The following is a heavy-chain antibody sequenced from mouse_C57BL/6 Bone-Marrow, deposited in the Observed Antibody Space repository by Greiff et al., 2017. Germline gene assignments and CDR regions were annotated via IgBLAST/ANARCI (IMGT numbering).Heavy chain of an antibody. Sequence: VKLMESGAELAKPGASVKLSCKASGYTFTSYWMHWVKQRPGQGLEWIGYINPSSGYTKYNQKFKDKATLTADKSSSTAYMQLSSLTYADSAADYYARIGCGSRAWFAYWGQGTMVTVSA. V-gene: IGHV1-7*01. CDR2: INPSSGYT. J-gene: IGHJ3*01. CDR1: GYTFTSYW. CDR3: ARIGCGSRAWFAY. D-gene: IGHD1-1*01.